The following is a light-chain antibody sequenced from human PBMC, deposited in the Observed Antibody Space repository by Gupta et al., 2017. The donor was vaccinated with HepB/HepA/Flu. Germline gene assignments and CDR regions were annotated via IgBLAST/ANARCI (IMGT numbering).Light chain of an antibody. V-gene: IGLV2-14*03. J-gene: IGLJ2*01. CDR1: SSDVGRYNY. CDR2: DVS. Sequence: QSALTQPASASGSPGQSITVSCTGSSSDVGRYNYFSWYQQHPGKAPKLMSYDVSDRPSGVSNRFSGSKSGNTASLTISGLQTEDEADYYCSSYTSSGSLVFGGGTKVTVL. CDR3: SSYTSSGSLV.